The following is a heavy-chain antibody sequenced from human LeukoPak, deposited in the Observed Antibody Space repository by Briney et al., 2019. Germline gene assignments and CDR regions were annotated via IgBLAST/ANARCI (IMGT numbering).Heavy chain of an antibody. J-gene: IGHJ6*02. V-gene: IGHV4-61*01. D-gene: IGHD4-23*01. Sequence: PSETLSLTCTVSGGSISSNNYYWIWIRQPPGKGLEWIGYIYYSGSTNYNPSLKSRVTISVDTPKNQLSLKLTSVTAADTAVYYCARELGATVVNYGMDVWGQGTTVTVSS. CDR1: GGSISSNNYY. CDR3: ARELGATVVNYGMDV. CDR2: IYYSGST.